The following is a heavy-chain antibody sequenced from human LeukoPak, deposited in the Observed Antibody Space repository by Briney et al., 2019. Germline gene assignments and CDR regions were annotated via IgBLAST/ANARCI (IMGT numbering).Heavy chain of an antibody. J-gene: IGHJ4*02. D-gene: IGHD3-22*01. CDR2: INSDGSST. Sequence: GGSLRLSCAASGFTFSSYWMHWVRQAPGKGLVWVSRINSDGSSTSYADSVKGRFTISRDNAKNTLYLQMNSLRAEDTAVYYCARGDGGYYDSSGYPLDYWGQGTLVTVSS. CDR3: ARGDGGYYDSSGYPLDY. V-gene: IGHV3-74*01. CDR1: GFTFSSYW.